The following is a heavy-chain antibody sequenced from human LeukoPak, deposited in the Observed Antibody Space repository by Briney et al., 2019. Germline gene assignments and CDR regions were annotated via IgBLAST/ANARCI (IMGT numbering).Heavy chain of an antibody. D-gene: IGHD5-12*01. CDR1: GGTFSSYA. J-gene: IGHJ6*03. V-gene: IGHV1-69*05. CDR3: SGGREQDIVATMPYYYYMDV. CDR2: IIPIFGTA. Sequence: SVKVSCKASGGTFSSYAISWVRQAPGQGLEWMGRIIPIFGTANYAQKFQGRVTITTDESTSTAYMELSSLRSEDTAEYYCSGGREQDIVATMPYYYYMDVWGKGTTVTVSS.